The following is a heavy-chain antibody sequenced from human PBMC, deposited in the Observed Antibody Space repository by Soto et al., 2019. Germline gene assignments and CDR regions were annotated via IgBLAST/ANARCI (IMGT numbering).Heavy chain of an antibody. CDR3: ARDRGDGSGSYYGL. Sequence: QVQLVQSGAEVKKPGASVKVSCKASGYTFTSYGITWVRQAPGQGLEWMGWISAYNGNTNYAQKLQGRVTMTTDTSASLAAMEVRSLRSGHTSVYYCARDRGDGSGSYYGLWGQGTLVTVSS. CDR2: ISAYNGNT. CDR1: GYTFTSYG. D-gene: IGHD3-10*01. V-gene: IGHV1-18*01. J-gene: IGHJ4*02.